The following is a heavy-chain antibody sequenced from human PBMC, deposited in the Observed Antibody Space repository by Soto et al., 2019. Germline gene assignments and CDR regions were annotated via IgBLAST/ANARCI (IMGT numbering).Heavy chain of an antibody. Sequence: GSLRLSCAASGFTFSNAWMSWVRQAPGKGLEWVGRIKSKTDGGTTDYAAPVKGRFTISRDDSKNTLYLQMNSLKTEDTAVYNCTTELVYYDGSFSSKNDYWGQGTLVTVSS. CDR3: TTELVYYDGSFSSKNDY. V-gene: IGHV3-15*01. D-gene: IGHD3-22*01. CDR2: IKSKTDGGTT. J-gene: IGHJ4*02. CDR1: GFTFSNAW.